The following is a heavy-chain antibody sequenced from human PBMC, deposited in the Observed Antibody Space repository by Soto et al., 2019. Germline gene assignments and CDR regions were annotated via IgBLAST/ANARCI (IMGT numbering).Heavy chain of an antibody. Sequence: TSETLSLTCAVYGGSFSGYYWSWIRQPPGKGLEWIGEINHSGSTNYNPSLKSRVTISVDTSKNQFSLKLSSVTAADTAVYYCARRRWLPVDYWGQGTTVTVSS. J-gene: IGHJ4*03. CDR3: ARRRWLPVDY. D-gene: IGHD5-12*01. CDR1: GGSFSGYY. V-gene: IGHV4-34*01. CDR2: INHSGST.